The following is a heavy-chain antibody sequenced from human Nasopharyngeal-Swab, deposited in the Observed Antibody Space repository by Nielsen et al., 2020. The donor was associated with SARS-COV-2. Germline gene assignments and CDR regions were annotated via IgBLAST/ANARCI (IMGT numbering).Heavy chain of an antibody. CDR1: GFTFTTSG. CDR2: IWHDGSKK. V-gene: IGHV3-33*01. CDR3: ARFRGTINYSDY. J-gene: IGHJ4*02. D-gene: IGHD1-26*01. Sequence: SLKISCSASGFTFTTSGMHWVRQAPGKGLESLAMIWHDGSKKYYADSVEGRFTISRDNSNSTLYLQMNSLQPDDTAIYYCARFRGTINYSDYWGQGTLVIVSS.